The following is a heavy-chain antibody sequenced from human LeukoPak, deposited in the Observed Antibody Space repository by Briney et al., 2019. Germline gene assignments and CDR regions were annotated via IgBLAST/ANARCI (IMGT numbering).Heavy chain of an antibody. CDR2: ISYDGSNK. CDR1: GFTFSSYA. Sequence: PGGSLRLSCAASGFTFSSYAMHWVRQAPGKGLEWVAVISYDGSNKYYADSVKGRFTISRDNSKNTLYLQMNSLRAEDTAVYYCARALDYYDSSGPDYWGQGTLVTVSS. CDR3: ARALDYYDSSGPDY. D-gene: IGHD3-22*01. V-gene: IGHV3-30-3*01. J-gene: IGHJ4*02.